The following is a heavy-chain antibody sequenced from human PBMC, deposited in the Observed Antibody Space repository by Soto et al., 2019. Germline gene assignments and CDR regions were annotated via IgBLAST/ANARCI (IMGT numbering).Heavy chain of an antibody. CDR3: AKHPIARHSYCGMEV. J-gene: IGHJ6*02. Sequence: QVQLVQSGAEVKKPWASVKVSCKASGYTFTSFYMHWVRQAPGQGLEWMGIINPSGTTTDYAQKFQGRVTMTRDTSTSTYYMELSSLTSEDTAVYYCAKHPIARHSYCGMEVWGQGTAVTVSS. CDR2: INPSGTTT. CDR1: GYTFTSFY. V-gene: IGHV1-46*03.